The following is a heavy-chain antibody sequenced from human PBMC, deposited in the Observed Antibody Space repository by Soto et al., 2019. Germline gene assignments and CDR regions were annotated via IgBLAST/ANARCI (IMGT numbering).Heavy chain of an antibody. CDR1: GFTLTNYA. CDR2: ISASGGRT. D-gene: IGHD5-12*01. J-gene: IGHJ3*01. V-gene: IGHV3-23*01. CDR3: EGSWT. Sequence: EVQLLVSGGGSVQPGGSLRLSCEVSGFTLTNYAMSWVRQAPGKGLEWVSQISASGGRTYYADSVKGRFTISKDSSKNTLLLQMNSLRCEDSAVYYCEGSWTWGQGTMVTVSS.